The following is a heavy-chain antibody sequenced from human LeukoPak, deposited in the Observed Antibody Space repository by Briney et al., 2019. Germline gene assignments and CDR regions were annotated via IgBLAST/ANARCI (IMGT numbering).Heavy chain of an antibody. Sequence: GGSLRLSCSASGCTFSTYVMHWVRQAPGKGLEYVSAISSYGDNTYYADSVKGRFTISRDNSKNTLYLQMSSLRADDTAVYYCVRGTGYWGQGTLVTVSS. V-gene: IGHV3-64D*06. CDR3: VRGTGY. CDR2: ISSYGDNT. J-gene: IGHJ4*02. CDR1: GCTFSTYV.